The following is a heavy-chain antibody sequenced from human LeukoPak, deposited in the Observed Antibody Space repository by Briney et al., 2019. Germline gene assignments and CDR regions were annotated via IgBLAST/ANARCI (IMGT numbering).Heavy chain of an antibody. D-gene: IGHD3-22*01. CDR1: GFTFSSYW. V-gene: IGHV3-21*01. J-gene: IGHJ4*02. CDR3: ARALRTYDSMDY. Sequence: GGSLRLSCAASGFTFSSYWMHWVRQAPGKGLEWVSSISSSSSYIYYADSVKGRFTISRDNAKNSLYLQMNSLRAEDTAVYYCARALRTYDSMDYWGQGTLVTVSS. CDR2: ISSSSSYI.